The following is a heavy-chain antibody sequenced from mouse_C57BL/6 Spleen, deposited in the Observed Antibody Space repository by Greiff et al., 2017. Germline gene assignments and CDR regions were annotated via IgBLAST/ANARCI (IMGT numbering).Heavy chain of an antibody. CDR1: GYTFTSYW. CDR2: INPSSGYT. D-gene: IGHD2-4*01. Sequence: QVQLKESGAELAKPGASVKLSCKASGYTFTSYWMHWVKQRPGQGLEWIGYINPSSGYTKYNQKFKDKATLTADKSSSTAYMQLSSLTSEDSAVYFCARASYDYDVFYAMDYWGQGTSVTVSS. V-gene: IGHV1-7*01. CDR3: ARASYDYDVFYAMDY. J-gene: IGHJ4*01.